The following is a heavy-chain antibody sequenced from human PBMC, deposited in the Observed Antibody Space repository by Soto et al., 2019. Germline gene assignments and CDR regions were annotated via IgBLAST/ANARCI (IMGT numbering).Heavy chain of an antibody. Sequence: GGSLRLSCAAFGFTFEDSAIHCIGQTPGKGLEWVAGINWNGGSVGYADSVKGRFTISRDNANNSLFLQMDSLRPEDTALYYCAKGRGALAVVSNWFDPWGQGTLVTVSS. V-gene: IGHV3-9*01. CDR3: AKGRGALAVVSNWFDP. D-gene: IGHD2-2*01. CDR2: INWNGGSV. J-gene: IGHJ5*02. CDR1: GFTFEDSA.